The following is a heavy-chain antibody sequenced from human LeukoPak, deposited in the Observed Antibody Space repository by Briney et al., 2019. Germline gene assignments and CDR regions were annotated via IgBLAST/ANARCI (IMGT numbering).Heavy chain of an antibody. CDR3: AKAPVTSCRGAYCYPFDS. Sequence: PGGSLRLSCAASGFTFSSYSMNWVRQTPGKGLEWVAATSSSDAGTYHADSVRGRFTISRDNSKNTLYLQMNSLRAEDAAVYFCAKAPVTSCRGAYCYPFDSWGQGTLVTVS. CDR1: GFTFSSYS. CDR2: TSSSDAGT. J-gene: IGHJ4*02. D-gene: IGHD2-21*01. V-gene: IGHV3-23*01.